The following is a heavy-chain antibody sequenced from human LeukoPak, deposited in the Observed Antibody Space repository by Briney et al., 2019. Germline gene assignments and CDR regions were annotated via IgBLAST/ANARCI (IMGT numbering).Heavy chain of an antibody. CDR2: ISYDGSNK. CDR3: ARDMGGRAFDY. J-gene: IGHJ4*02. V-gene: IGHV3-30*01. CDR1: GFTFSIYA. Sequence: PGGSLRLSCAPSGFTFSIYAMHWVRQAPGKGLEWVAVISYDGSNKYYADSVKGRFTISRDNSKNTLYLQMNSLRAEDTAVYYCARDMGGRAFDYWGQGTLVTVSS. D-gene: IGHD3-10*01.